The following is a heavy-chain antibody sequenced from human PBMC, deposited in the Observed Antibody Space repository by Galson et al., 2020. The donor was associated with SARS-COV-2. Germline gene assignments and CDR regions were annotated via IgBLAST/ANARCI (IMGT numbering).Heavy chain of an antibody. J-gene: IGHJ4*02. Sequence: GGSLRLSCAASGFIFSDHYMDWVRQAPGKGLEWVARSRNKVNSYTTEYAASVKGRFTISRDDSKTSVYLQMNSLKTEDTALYYCTRGSNTGYMEHWGQGTLVTVSS. V-gene: IGHV3-72*01. CDR1: GFIFSDHY. D-gene: IGHD6-13*01. CDR2: SRNKVNSYTT. CDR3: TRGSNTGYMEH.